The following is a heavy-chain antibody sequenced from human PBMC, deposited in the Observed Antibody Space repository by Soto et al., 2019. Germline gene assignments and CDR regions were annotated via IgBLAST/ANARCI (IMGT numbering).Heavy chain of an antibody. V-gene: IGHV6-1*01. CDR3: ARDSSGWYGGWAKYYGMDV. CDR2: TYYRSKWYN. D-gene: IGHD6-19*01. CDR1: GDSVSSNSAA. J-gene: IGHJ6*02. Sequence: PSQTLSLTCAISGDSVSSNSAAWNWIRQSPSRGLEWLGRTYYRSKWYNDYAVSVKSRITINPDTSKNQFSLQLNSVTPEDTAVYYCARDSSGWYGGWAKYYGMDVWGQGNTVTVSS.